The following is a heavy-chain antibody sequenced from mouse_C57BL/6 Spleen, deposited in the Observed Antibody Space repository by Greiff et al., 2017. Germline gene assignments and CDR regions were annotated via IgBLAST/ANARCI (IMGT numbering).Heavy chain of an antibody. Sequence: VQLKESGGDLVKPGGSLKLSCAASGFTFSSYGMSWVRQTPDKRLEWVATISSGGSYTYYPDSVKGRFTISRDNAKNTLYLQMSSLKSEDTAMYYCARGSSPYAMDYWGQGTSVTVSS. V-gene: IGHV5-6*01. CDR1: GFTFSSYG. D-gene: IGHD1-1*01. J-gene: IGHJ4*01. CDR2: ISSGGSYT. CDR3: ARGSSPYAMDY.